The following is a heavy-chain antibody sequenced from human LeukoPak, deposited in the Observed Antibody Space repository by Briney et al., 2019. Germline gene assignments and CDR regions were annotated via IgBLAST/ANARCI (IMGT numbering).Heavy chain of an antibody. J-gene: IGHJ4*02. CDR3: AKGSLKFDY. CDR2: ISGNGVTT. V-gene: IGHV3-23*01. CDR1: GFTFSSYA. Sequence: GSLRLSCAASGFTFSSYAMSWVRQAPGKGLEWVSAISGNGVTTYYADSVQGRFTISRDNSKNILYLQMNSLRAEDTAVYYCAKGSLKFDYWGQGTLVTVSS.